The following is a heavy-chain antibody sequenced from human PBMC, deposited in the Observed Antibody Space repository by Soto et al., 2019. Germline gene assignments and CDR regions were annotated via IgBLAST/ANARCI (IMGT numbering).Heavy chain of an antibody. CDR2: INHSGST. D-gene: IGHD3-16*02. CDR3: ARSPPRYYDYVWGSYRYAWGMDV. CDR1: GGSFSGYY. J-gene: IGHJ6*02. Sequence: SETLSLTCAVYGGSFSGYYWSWIRQPPGKGLEWIGEINHSGSTNYNPSLKSRVTISVDTSKNQFSLKLSSVTAADTAVYYCARSPPRYYDYVWGSYRYAWGMDVWGPGTTVNVSS. V-gene: IGHV4-34*01.